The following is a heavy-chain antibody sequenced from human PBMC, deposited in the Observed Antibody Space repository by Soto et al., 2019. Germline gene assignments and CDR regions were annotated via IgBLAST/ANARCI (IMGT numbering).Heavy chain of an antibody. D-gene: IGHD6-19*01. CDR2: IIPIFGTA. J-gene: IGHJ6*02. V-gene: IGHV1-69*13. Sequence: ASVKVSCKASGGTFSSYAISWVRQAPGQGLEWMGGIIPIFGTANYAQKFQGRVTITADESTSTAYMELSSLRSEDTAVYYCARGRPLPRRGIAVAGSWFRMDYYYGMDVWGQGTTGTVS. CDR3: ARGRPLPRRGIAVAGSWFRMDYYYGMDV. CDR1: GGTFSSYA.